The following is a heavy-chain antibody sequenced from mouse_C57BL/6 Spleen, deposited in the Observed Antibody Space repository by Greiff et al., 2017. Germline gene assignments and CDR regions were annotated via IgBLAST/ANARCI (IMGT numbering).Heavy chain of an antibody. J-gene: IGHJ2*01. Sequence: QVQLQQPGAELVRPGSSVKLSCKASGYTFTSYWMPWVKQRPIQGLEWIGNIDPSDSDTHYNQKFKDKATLTVDKSSSTAYMQLSSLTSEDSAVYYCARKVYYGSSFHFDYWGQGTTLTVSS. D-gene: IGHD1-1*01. CDR2: IDPSDSDT. CDR3: ARKVYYGSSFHFDY. CDR1: GYTFTSYW. V-gene: IGHV1-52*01.